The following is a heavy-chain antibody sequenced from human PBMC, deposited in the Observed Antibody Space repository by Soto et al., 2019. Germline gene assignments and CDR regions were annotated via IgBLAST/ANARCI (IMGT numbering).Heavy chain of an antibody. CDR1: GLTFRSYV. J-gene: IGHJ4*02. CDR3: ARMLQWAGYFDY. Sequence: EVQLLESGGGLVQTGGSLRLSCAASGLTFRSYVMSWVRQAPGKGLEWVSAISGNGADTYYAGSVKGRLTISRDNSKNTVYLQVNSLRAEDTAVYYCARMLQWAGYFDYWGQGTLVTVSS. CDR2: ISGNGADT. D-gene: IGHD6-19*01. V-gene: IGHV3-23*01.